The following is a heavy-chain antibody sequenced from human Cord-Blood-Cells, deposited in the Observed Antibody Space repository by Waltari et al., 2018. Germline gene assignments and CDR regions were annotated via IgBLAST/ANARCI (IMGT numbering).Heavy chain of an antibody. D-gene: IGHD2-15*01. V-gene: IGHV4-30-4*01. CDR3: AGGSGGYYYGMDV. J-gene: IGHJ6*02. CDR2: IYYSGST. Sequence: QESGPGLVEPSRTLSLTCTVSGGSLSSGDYYWSWIRQPPGKGLEWIGYIYYSGSTYYNPSLKSRVTISVDTSKNQFSLKLSSVTAADTAVYYCAGGSGGYYYGMDVWGQGTTVTVSS. CDR1: GGSLSSGDYY.